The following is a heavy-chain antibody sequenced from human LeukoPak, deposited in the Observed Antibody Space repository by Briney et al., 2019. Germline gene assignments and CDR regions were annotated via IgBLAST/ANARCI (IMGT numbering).Heavy chain of an antibody. J-gene: IGHJ5*02. CDR1: GGTFSSYA. CDR2: IIPIFGTA. CDR3: ARVGIDYYDSSGYGVDP. D-gene: IGHD3-22*01. V-gene: IGHV1-69*05. Sequence: SVKVSCKASGGTFSSYAISWVRQAPGQGLEWMGRIIPIFGTANYAQKFQGRVTITTDESTSTAYMELSSLRSEDTAVYYCARVGIDYYDSSGYGVDPWGQGALVTVSS.